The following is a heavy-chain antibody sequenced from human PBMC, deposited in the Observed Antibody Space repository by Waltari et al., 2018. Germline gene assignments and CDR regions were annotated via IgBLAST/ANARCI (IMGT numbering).Heavy chain of an antibody. V-gene: IGHV4-34*01. D-gene: IGHD3-10*01. CDR3: ARRHRYYYGSGSKFDY. CDR1: GGSFSGYY. J-gene: IGHJ4*02. CDR2: INHSGST. Sequence: QVQLQQWGAGLLKPSETLSLTCAVYGGSFSGYYWSWIRQPPGKGLDWIGEINHSGSTNYNPSLKSRVTISVDTSKNQFSLKLSSVTAADTAVYYCARRHRYYYGSGSKFDYWGQGTLVTVSS.